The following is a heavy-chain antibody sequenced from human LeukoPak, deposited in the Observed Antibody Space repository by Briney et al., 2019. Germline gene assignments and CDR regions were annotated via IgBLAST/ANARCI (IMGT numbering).Heavy chain of an antibody. D-gene: IGHD6-19*01. CDR2: INSDGSNT. V-gene: IGHV3-74*01. CDR3: AKGAFEQWLVQVIPFDY. J-gene: IGHJ4*02. CDR1: GFSFSTSW. Sequence: GGSLRLSCAASGFSFSTSWMHWVRHTPEKGLVWVSRINSDGSNTIYADSVKGRFTISRDNSKNTLYLQMNSLRAEDTAIYYCAKGAFEQWLVQVIPFDYWGQGTLVTVSS.